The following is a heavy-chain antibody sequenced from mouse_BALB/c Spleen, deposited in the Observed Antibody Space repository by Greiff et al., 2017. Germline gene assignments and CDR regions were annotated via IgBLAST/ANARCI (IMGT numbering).Heavy chain of an antibody. D-gene: IGHD2-3*01. Sequence: QVQLKESGPGLVAPSQSLSITCTVSGFSLTSYDISWIRQPLGKGLEWLGVIWTGGGTNYNSAFMSRLSISKDNSKSQVFLKMNSLRTDDTAIYYCVRRGDGYSWFAYWGQGTLVTVSA. CDR1: GFSLTSYD. J-gene: IGHJ3*01. CDR3: VRRGDGYSWFAY. CDR2: IWTGGGT. V-gene: IGHV2-9-2*01.